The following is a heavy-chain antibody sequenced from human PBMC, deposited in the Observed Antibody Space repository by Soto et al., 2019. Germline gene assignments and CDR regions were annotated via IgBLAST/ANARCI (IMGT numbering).Heavy chain of an antibody. V-gene: IGHV3-30-3*01. CDR1: GFTFSTYA. CDR3: ARDRSMGATDY. D-gene: IGHD1-26*01. CDR2: ISYDGNNQ. J-gene: IGHJ4*02. Sequence: QVQLVESGGGVVQPGRSLRLSCAASGFTFSTYAMHWVRQAPGKGLEWVAVISYDGNNQYYADSVKGRFTISRDNSKNTMYLQMNSLRPEDTDVFYCARDRSMGATDYWGQGTLVTVSS.